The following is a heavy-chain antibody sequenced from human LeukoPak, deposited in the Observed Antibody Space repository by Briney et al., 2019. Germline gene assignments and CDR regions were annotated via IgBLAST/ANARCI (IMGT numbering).Heavy chain of an antibody. Sequence: ASVKVSCKVSGYTLTELSMHWVRQAPGKGLEWMGGFDPEDGETIYAQKFQGRVTMTEDTSTDTAYMELSSLRSEDTAVYYCATDPLYSGSYYVDGEAWGQGTLVTVSS. D-gene: IGHD1-26*01. CDR1: GYTLTELS. CDR2: FDPEDGET. V-gene: IGHV1-24*01. CDR3: ATDPLYSGSYYVDGEA. J-gene: IGHJ5*02.